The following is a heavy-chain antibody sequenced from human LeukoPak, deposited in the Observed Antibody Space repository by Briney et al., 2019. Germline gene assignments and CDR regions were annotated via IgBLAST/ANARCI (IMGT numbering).Heavy chain of an antibody. CDR3: ARPWAVLRHLTWYFDL. Sequence: GESLKISCKGSGYSFISYWFARVRQLPGKGLDWMGIIYPGDSDTRYSPSFQGQVTISADKSISTAYVQWSSLKASDTAMYYCARPWAVLRHLTWYFDLWGRGTLVTVSS. V-gene: IGHV5-51*01. CDR1: GYSFISYW. D-gene: IGHD1-26*01. J-gene: IGHJ2*01. CDR2: IYPGDSDT.